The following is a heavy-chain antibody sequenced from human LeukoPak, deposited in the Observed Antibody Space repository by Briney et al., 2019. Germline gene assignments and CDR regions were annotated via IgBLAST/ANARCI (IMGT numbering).Heavy chain of an antibody. J-gene: IGHJ4*02. D-gene: IGHD3-22*01. CDR2: ISDYNGNT. CDR1: GYTFSNYA. CDR3: ARGDYYDSSGYFPGMNY. Sequence: GASVKVSCKASGYTFSNYAITWVRQAPRQGLEWMGWISDYNGNTNYAQKFQGRVTMTTDTSTSTAYMELRSLRSDDTAVYYCARGDYYDSSGYFPGMNYWGQGTLVTVSS. V-gene: IGHV1-18*01.